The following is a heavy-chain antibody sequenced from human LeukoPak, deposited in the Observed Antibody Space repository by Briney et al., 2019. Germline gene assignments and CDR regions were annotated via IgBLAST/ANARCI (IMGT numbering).Heavy chain of an antibody. CDR2: IYYSGST. CDR3: AKVVGATWAFDI. CDR1: GGSISSGDYY. Sequence: SETLSLTCTVSGGSISSGDYYWSWIRQPQGKGLEWIGYIYYSGSTYYNPSLKSRVTISVDTSKNQFSLKLSSVTAADTAVYYCAKVVGATWAFDIWGQGTMVTVSS. V-gene: IGHV4-30-4*08. D-gene: IGHD1-26*01. J-gene: IGHJ3*02.